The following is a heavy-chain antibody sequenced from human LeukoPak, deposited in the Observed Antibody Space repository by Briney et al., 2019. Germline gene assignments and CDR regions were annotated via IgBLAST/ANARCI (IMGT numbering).Heavy chain of an antibody. Sequence: GGSLRLSCAASGFTFSDYYMSWIRQAPGKGLEWLSYISSSISYTNYADSVKGLFTISRDNAKNSLYLQMNSLRAEDTAVYYCARAVAGDYFDYWGQGTLVTVFS. J-gene: IGHJ4*02. V-gene: IGHV3-11*06. CDR2: ISSSISYT. D-gene: IGHD6-19*01. CDR1: GFTFSDYY. CDR3: ARAVAGDYFDY.